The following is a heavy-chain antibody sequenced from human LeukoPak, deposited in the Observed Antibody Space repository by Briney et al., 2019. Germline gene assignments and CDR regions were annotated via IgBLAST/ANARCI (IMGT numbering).Heavy chain of an antibody. J-gene: IGHJ5*02. Sequence: ASVKVSCKASGGTFSSYAISWVRQAPGQGLEWMGGIIPIFGTANYAQKFQGRVKITADESTSTAYMELSSLRSEDTAVYYCARDREEKYQLPKAVAVFLGFDPWGQGTLVTVSS. CDR2: IIPIFGTA. CDR1: GGTFSSYA. V-gene: IGHV1-69*13. D-gene: IGHD2-2*01. CDR3: ARDREEKYQLPKAVAVFLGFDP.